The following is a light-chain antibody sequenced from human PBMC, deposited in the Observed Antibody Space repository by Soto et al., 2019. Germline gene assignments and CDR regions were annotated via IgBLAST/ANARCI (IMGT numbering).Light chain of an antibody. J-gene: IGLJ2*01. CDR3: QSYDSSLSGVI. V-gene: IGLV1-40*01. CDR1: SSNIGAPYH. CDR2: GNS. Sequence: QPVLTQPPSVSGAPGQRVTISCTGSSSNIGAPYHVHWYQQFPGTAPKLLIYGNSNRPSGVPDRFSGSKSGTSASLAITGLQAEDEADYYCQSYDSSLSGVIFGGGTKLTVL.